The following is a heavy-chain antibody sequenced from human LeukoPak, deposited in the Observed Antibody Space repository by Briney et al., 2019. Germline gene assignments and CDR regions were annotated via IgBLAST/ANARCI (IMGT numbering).Heavy chain of an antibody. CDR2: INPNSGGT. CDR3: ARVGYSGYDFGY. J-gene: IGHJ4*02. CDR1: GYTFTGYY. D-gene: IGHD5-12*01. Sequence: ASVKVSCKASGYTFTGYYMHWVRQAPGQGLEGMGWINPNSGGTNYAQKFQGRVTMTRDTSISTAYMELSRLRSVDTAVYYCARVGYSGYDFGYWGQGTLVTVSS. V-gene: IGHV1-2*02.